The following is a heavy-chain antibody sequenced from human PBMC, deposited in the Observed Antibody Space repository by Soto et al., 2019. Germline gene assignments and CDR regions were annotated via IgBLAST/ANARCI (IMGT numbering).Heavy chain of an antibody. CDR2: ISANGDTT. D-gene: IGHD3-3*01. Sequence: EVLLLESGGGLVQPGGSLRLSCAASGFVFSNYAMSWVRQAPGNGLEWVASISANGDTTYYADSMKGRFTISRDNSKNTVHLQLYSLRDEDTAIYFCAKRSGLGLVSSFEFWGQGTLVTVSS. V-gene: IGHV3-23*01. CDR1: GFVFSNYA. J-gene: IGHJ4*02. CDR3: AKRSGLGLVSSFEF.